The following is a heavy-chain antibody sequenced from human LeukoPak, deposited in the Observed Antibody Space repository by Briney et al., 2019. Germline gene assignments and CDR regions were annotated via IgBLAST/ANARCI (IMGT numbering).Heavy chain of an antibody. Sequence: GRSLRLSCSASGFTFTSHVMHWVRQAPGKGLQYVSGISMNVQTTYYAGSVKGRFTISRDSSKNTVYLQMNSLTAEDTAVYYCVREGLERRTNFDYWGRGTLVSVSS. CDR3: VREGLERRTNFDY. V-gene: IGHV3-64D*06. CDR2: ISMNVQTT. CDR1: GFTFTSHV. D-gene: IGHD1-1*01. J-gene: IGHJ4*02.